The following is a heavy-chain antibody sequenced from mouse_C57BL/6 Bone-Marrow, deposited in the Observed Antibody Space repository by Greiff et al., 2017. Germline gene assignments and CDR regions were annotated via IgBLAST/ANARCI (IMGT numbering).Heavy chain of an antibody. V-gene: IGHV1-55*01. CDR2: IYPGSGST. J-gene: IGHJ1*03. Sequence: VQLQQPGAELVKPGASVQMSCKASGYTFTSYWITWVKQRPGQGLEWIGDIYPGSGSTNYNEKFKSKATLTVDTSSSTAYMQLSSLTSEDSAVYYCAREDYYGSSYWYFDVWGTGTTVTVSS. D-gene: IGHD1-1*01. CDR3: AREDYYGSSYWYFDV. CDR1: GYTFTSYW.